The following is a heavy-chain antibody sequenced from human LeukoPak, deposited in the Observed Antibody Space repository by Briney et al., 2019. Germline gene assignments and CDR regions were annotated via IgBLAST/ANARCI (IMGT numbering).Heavy chain of an antibody. V-gene: IGHV3-9*03. J-gene: IGHJ4*02. D-gene: IGHD4-17*01. Sequence: GGSLRLSCAASGFTFDDYAMHWVRQAPGKGLEWVSGISWNSGSIGYADSVKGRFTISRDNAKNSLYLQMNSLRAEDMALYYCAKGDDYGDHQNFDYWGQGTLVTVSS. CDR1: GFTFDDYA. CDR3: AKGDDYGDHQNFDY. CDR2: ISWNSGSI.